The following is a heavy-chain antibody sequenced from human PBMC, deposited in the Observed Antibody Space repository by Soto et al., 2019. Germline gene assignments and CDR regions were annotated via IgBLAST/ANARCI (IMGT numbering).Heavy chain of an antibody. CDR1: GYTFTSYA. CDR3: ARDGNYYGSGSPTH. CDR2: INAGHGNT. J-gene: IGHJ4*02. V-gene: IGHV1-3*01. Sequence: ASVKVSCKASGYTFTSYAMHWVRQAPGQRLEWMGWINAGHGNTKYSQKFQGRVTITRDTSASTAYMELSSLRSEDTAVYYCARDGNYYGSGSPTHWGQGTLVTAPQ. D-gene: IGHD3-10*01.